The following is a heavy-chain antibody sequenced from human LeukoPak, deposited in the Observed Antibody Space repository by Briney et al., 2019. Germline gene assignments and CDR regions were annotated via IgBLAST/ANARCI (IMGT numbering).Heavy chain of an antibody. J-gene: IGHJ3*02. V-gene: IGHV1-18*01. D-gene: IGHD4-23*01. CDR3: ARDLPYGYGGFGPDAFDI. CDR1: GYTFTNYG. CDR2: ISGYNDNP. Sequence: ASVKVSCRASGYTFTNYGISWVRQAPGQGLEWMGWISGYNDNPKYAQKLQARVILTTDTSTTTAYMELRSPGSDDTGVYYCARDLPYGYGGFGPDAFDIWGQGTMVTISS.